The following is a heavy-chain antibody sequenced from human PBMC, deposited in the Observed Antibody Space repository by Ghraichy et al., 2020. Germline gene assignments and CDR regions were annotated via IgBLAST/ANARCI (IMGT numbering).Heavy chain of an antibody. CDR1: GFTFSSYS. V-gene: IGHV3-21*01. Sequence: GGSLRLSCAASGFTFSSYSMNWVRQAPGKGLEWVSSISSSSSYIYYADSVKGRFTISRDNAKNSLYLQMNSLRAEDTAVYYCARDDPRAYYDFWSGYYTGGCPDYWGQGTLVTVSS. CDR2: ISSSSSYI. CDR3: ARDDPRAYYDFWSGYYTGGCPDY. J-gene: IGHJ4*02. D-gene: IGHD3-3*01.